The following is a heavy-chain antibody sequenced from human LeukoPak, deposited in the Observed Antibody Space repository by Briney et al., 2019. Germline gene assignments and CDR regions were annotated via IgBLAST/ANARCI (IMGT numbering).Heavy chain of an antibody. V-gene: IGHV3-23*01. D-gene: IGHD5/OR15-5a*01. CDR3: AKEVPYLPY. Sequence: GGSLRLSCAASGFTVSYNYVSWVRRAPGKGLEWVSAISGSGSTTHCADSVKGRFTISRDNSKNTLYLQMNSLRAEDTAVYYCAKEVPYLPYWGQGTLVTVSS. CDR2: ISGSGSTT. J-gene: IGHJ4*02. CDR1: GFTVSYNY.